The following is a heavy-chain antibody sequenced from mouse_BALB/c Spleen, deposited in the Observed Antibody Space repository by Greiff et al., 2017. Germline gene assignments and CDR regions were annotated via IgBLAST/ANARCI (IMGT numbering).Heavy chain of an antibody. J-gene: IGHJ4*01. CDR1: GYSITSGYY. CDR2: ISYDGSN. V-gene: IGHV3-6*02. Sequence: EVQLQQSGPGLVKPSQSLSLTCSVTGYSITSGYYWNWIRQFPGNKLEWMGYISYDGSNNYNPSLKNRISITRDTSKNQFFLKLNSVTTEDTATYYCARELDYYGPYYAMDYWGQGTSVTVSS. D-gene: IGHD1-2*01. CDR3: ARELDYYGPYYAMDY.